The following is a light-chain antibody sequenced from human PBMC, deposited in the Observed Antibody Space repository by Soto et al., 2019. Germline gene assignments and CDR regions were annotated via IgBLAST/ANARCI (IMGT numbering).Light chain of an antibody. CDR1: QSVTSSY. J-gene: IGKJ3*01. Sequence: EVVLTQSPGTLSLSPGERATLSCRASQSVTSSYLAWYQQKPGQAPRLLIYGASTRATGIPDRFSASGSGTDFTLTISRLEPEDFAVYYCQQQGSSPFTFGPGTKVDIK. CDR2: GAS. V-gene: IGKV3-20*01. CDR3: QQQGSSPFT.